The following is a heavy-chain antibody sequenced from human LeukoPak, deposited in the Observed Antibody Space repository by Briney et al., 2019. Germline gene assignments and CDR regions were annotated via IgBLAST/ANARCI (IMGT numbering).Heavy chain of an antibody. CDR1: GFTFDDYA. CDR2: ISWDGGST. CDR3: ARFYGVPY. V-gene: IGHV3-43D*03. Sequence: GSLRLSCAASGFTFDDYAMHWVRQAPGKGLEWVSLISWDGGSTYYADSVKGRFTISRDNAKSSLYLQMNSLRAEDTALYYCARFYGVPYWGQGTLVTVSS. D-gene: IGHD3-3*01. J-gene: IGHJ4*02.